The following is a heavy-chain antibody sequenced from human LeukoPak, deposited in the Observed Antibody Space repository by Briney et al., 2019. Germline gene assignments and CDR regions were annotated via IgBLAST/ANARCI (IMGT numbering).Heavy chain of an antibody. CDR2: IHHRGNT. CDR1: GESFSGYY. V-gene: IGHV4-34*01. J-gene: IGHJ4*02. Sequence: SETLSLTCAVYGESFSGYYWSWIRQPPGKGLEWIGEIHHRGNTNYNPSLKRRLTVSANTSRNQFSLNLTSVPAADMAVYYCATLIVGTTYFDYWGQGSLVTVSS. D-gene: IGHD1-26*01. CDR3: ATLIVGTTYFDY.